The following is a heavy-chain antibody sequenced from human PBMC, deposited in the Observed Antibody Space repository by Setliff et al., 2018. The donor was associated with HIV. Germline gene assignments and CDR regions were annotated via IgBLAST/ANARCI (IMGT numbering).Heavy chain of an antibody. D-gene: IGHD3-16*02. Sequence: GGSLRLSCATSGFTFDSYSIIWVRQAPGKGLEWVSYISGLGGGTIYYADSVRGRFTISRDDAEKSVYLQMNSLRAEDTAVYYCARGGKYYDYVWGSYRYIYSDPFDYWGQGSLVTVS. V-gene: IGHV3-48*01. CDR1: GFTFDSYS. J-gene: IGHJ4*02. CDR3: ARGGKYYDYVWGSYRYIYSDPFDY. CDR2: ISGLGGGTI.